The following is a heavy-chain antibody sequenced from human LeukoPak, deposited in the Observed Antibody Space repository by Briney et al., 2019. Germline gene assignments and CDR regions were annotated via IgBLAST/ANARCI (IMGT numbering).Heavy chain of an antibody. V-gene: IGHV3-7*01. CDR1: GFTFSSYW. Sequence: GGSLRLSCAASGFTFSSYWMSWVRQAPGKGLEWVANIKQDGSEKYYVDSVKGRFTISRDNAKNSLYLQMNSLRAKDTAVYYCARDSSGAAYYFDYWGQGTLVTVSS. CDR2: IKQDGSEK. D-gene: IGHD6-25*01. CDR3: ARDSSGAAYYFDY. J-gene: IGHJ4*02.